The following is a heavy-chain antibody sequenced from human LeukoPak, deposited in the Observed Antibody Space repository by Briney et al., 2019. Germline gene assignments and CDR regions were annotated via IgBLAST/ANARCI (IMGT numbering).Heavy chain of an antibody. V-gene: IGHV1-18*01. CDR2: ISAYNGNT. D-gene: IGHD5-18*01. CDR1: GYTFTSYG. Sequence: GASVKVSCKASGYTFTSYGISWVRQASGQGLEWMGWISAYNGNTNYAQKLQGRVTMTTDTSTSTAYMELRSLRSDDTAVYYCARDRSGGYSYGYDAFDIWGQGTMVTVSS. J-gene: IGHJ3*02. CDR3: ARDRSGGYSYGYDAFDI.